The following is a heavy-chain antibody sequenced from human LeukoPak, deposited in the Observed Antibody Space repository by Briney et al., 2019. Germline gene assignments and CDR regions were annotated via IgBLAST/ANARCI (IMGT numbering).Heavy chain of an antibody. CDR3: AKAEGSGNQPFDY. J-gene: IGHJ4*02. CDR1: GFTLSSYA. CDR2: ISAGGGTT. Sequence: GGSLRLSCAASGFTLSSYAMNWVRQAPGKGLEWVSFISAGGGTTYYADSVKGRFTISRDNSKNTLSLHMDSLRAEDTAVYYCAKAEGSGNQPFDYWGQGTLVTVSS. V-gene: IGHV3-23*01. D-gene: IGHD3-10*01.